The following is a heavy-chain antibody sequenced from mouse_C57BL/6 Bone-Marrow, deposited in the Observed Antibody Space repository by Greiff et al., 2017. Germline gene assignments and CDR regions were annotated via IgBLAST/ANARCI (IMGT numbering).Heavy chain of an antibody. J-gene: IGHJ4*01. V-gene: IGHV3-6*01. CDR1: GYSITSGYY. Sequence: ESGPGLVKPSQSLSLTCSVTGYSITSGYYWNWIRQFPGNKLEWMGYISYDGSNNYNPSLKNRISITRDTSKNQFFLKLNSVTTEDTATYYCARDSYYWGQGTSVTVSS. CDR2: ISYDGSN. CDR3: ARDSYY.